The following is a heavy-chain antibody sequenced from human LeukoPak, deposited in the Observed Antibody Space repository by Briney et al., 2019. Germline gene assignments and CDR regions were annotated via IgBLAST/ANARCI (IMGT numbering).Heavy chain of an antibody. Sequence: GGSLKLSCEASGFTFSVYWMSWVRQAPGQGLEWVGGISSDGTNKYYADSVKGRFTISRDNSKNTLHLQMDSLRAEDTAVYYCAKDHGAVMRDFDAFDIWGQGTMVTVSS. J-gene: IGHJ3*02. V-gene: IGHV3-30*18. D-gene: IGHD2-21*01. CDR3: AKDHGAVMRDFDAFDI. CDR1: GFTFSVYW. CDR2: ISSDGTNK.